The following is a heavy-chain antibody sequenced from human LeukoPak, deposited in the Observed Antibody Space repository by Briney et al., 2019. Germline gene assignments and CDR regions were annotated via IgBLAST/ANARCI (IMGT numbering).Heavy chain of an antibody. Sequence: TGGSLRLSCAASGFTFSSYEMNWVRQAPGKGLEWVSYISSSGSTIYYADSVKGRFTISRDNAKNSLYLQMNSLRAEDTAVYYCARDGSLGSGSYFHGFDYWGQGTLVTVSS. CDR1: GFTFSSYE. D-gene: IGHD3-10*01. CDR2: ISSSGSTI. V-gene: IGHV3-48*03. J-gene: IGHJ4*02. CDR3: ARDGSLGSGSYFHGFDY.